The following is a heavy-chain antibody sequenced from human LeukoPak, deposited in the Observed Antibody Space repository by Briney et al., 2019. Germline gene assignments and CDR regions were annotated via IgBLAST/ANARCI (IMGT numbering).Heavy chain of an antibody. V-gene: IGHV1-2*06. J-gene: IGHJ5*02. D-gene: IGHD3-9*01. CDR2: INPNSGGT. Sequence: GASVKVSCKASGYTFTGYYMHWVRQAPGQGLEWIGRINPNSGGTNYAQKFRGRVTMTRDTSISTAYMELSRLRSDDTAVYYCARDALRYFDWLPFDPWGQGTLVTVSS. CDR1: GYTFTGYY. CDR3: ARDALRYFDWLPFDP.